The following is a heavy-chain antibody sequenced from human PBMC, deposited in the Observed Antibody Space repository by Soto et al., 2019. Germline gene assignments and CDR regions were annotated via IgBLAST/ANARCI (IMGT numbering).Heavy chain of an antibody. CDR3: ARGIQLWPITYYFDY. Sequence: SETLSLTCAVSGGSISSGGYSWSWIRQPPGKGLEWIGYIYHSGSTYYNPSLKSRVTISVDRSKNQFSLKLSSVTAADTAVYYCARGIQLWPITYYFDYRGQGTLVTVSS. J-gene: IGHJ4*02. CDR1: GGSISSGGYS. V-gene: IGHV4-30-2*01. CDR2: IYHSGST. D-gene: IGHD5-18*01.